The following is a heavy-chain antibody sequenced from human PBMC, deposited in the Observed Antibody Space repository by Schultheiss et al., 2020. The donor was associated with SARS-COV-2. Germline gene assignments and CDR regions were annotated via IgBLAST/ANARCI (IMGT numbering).Heavy chain of an antibody. CDR3: AKNKRQSRYYDSSGYSPLFDY. V-gene: IGHV3-23*01. D-gene: IGHD3-22*01. CDR2: ISGSGGST. J-gene: IGHJ4*02. Sequence: GGSLRLSCAASGFTFSSYAMSWVRQAPGKGLEWVSAISGSGGSTYYADSVKGRFTISRDNSKNTLYLQMNSLRAEDTAVYYCAKNKRQSRYYDSSGYSPLFDYWGQGTLVTVSS. CDR1: GFTFSSYA.